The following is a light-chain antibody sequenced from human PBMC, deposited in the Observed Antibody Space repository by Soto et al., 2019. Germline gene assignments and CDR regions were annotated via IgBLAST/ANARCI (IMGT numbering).Light chain of an antibody. J-gene: IGKJ1*01. CDR1: QSVSSSY. CDR3: QQYGSSSWT. Sequence: EIVLTQPPGTLSLSPGERATLSCRASQSVSSSYLAWYQQKFGQAPRLLIYGASSRATGIPDRFSGSGSGTDFTLTICRLEPGDFAVYYCQQYGSSSWTFGQGTKV. CDR2: GAS. V-gene: IGKV3-20*01.